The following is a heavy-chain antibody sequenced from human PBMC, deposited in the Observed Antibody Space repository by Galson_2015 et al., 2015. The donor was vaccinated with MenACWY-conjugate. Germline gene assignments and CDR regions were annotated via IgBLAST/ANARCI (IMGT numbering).Heavy chain of an antibody. J-gene: IGHJ6*02. V-gene: IGHV3-7*03. CDR2: INQDGRVK. CDR1: GFTFGNYW. CDR3: ARDPPHYYDNNYDMDV. D-gene: IGHD3-22*01. Sequence: ALRLSGAASGFTFGNYWMTWVRQAPGKGLEWVANINQDGRVKNYVDSVKGRFTISRDNAENSLRLQMDSLRAEDTAVYYCARDPPHYYDNNYDMDVWGQGTTVTVSS.